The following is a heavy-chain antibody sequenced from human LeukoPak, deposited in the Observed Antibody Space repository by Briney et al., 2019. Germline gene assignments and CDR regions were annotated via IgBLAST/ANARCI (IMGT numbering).Heavy chain of an antibody. J-gene: IGHJ4*02. CDR3: AKDQKEVVVISV. V-gene: IGHV3-30*18. CDR1: GFTFSSYG. CDR2: ISYDGSNK. D-gene: IGHD3-22*01. Sequence: GGSLRLSCAASGFTFSSYGMHWVRQAPGKGLEWVAVISYDGSNKYYADSVKGRFTISRDNSKNTLYLQMNSLRAEDTAVYYCAKDQKEVVVISVWGQGTLVTVSS.